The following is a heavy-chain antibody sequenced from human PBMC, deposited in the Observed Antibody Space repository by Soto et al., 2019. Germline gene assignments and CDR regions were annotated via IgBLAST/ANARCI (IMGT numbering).Heavy chain of an antibody. CDR1: GYNFAIYW. Sequence: GESLKISCRGSGYNFAIYWIAWVRQMPGKGLEWMGIIYPGDSDTRYSPSFQGQVTISADKSISTAYLQWSSLKASDTAMYYCARVDILTNYFHHWLDTWGQGTLVTVSS. CDR2: IYPGDSDT. J-gene: IGHJ5*02. V-gene: IGHV5-51*01. D-gene: IGHD3-9*01. CDR3: ARVDILTNYFHHWLDT.